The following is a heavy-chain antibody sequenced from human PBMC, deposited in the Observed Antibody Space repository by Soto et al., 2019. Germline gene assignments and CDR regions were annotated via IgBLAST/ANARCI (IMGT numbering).Heavy chain of an antibody. CDR1: GGSISSGDYY. J-gene: IGHJ4*02. D-gene: IGHD3-10*01. Sequence: QVQLQESGPGLVKPSQTLSLTCTVSGGSISSGDYYWSWIRQPPGKGLEWIGYIYYSGSTSYNPSLKSRVTISVDTSKTQVSLKLSSVTAADTAVYYCARVGGFGATTIDYWGQGTLVTVSS. CDR2: IYYSGST. V-gene: IGHV4-30-4*01. CDR3: ARVGGFGATTIDY.